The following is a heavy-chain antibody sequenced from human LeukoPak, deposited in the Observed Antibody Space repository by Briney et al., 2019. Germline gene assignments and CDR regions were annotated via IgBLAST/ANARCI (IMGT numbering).Heavy chain of an antibody. V-gene: IGHV3-48*01. D-gene: IGHD3-10*02. Sequence: GGSLRLSCAASGFTFSVYSMNWVRQAPGKGLEWISYINSGSTAINYADSVKGRFTISRDNAKNSLYLQMNSLRAEDTAVYYCAELGITMIGGVWGKGTTVTISS. J-gene: IGHJ6*04. CDR2: INSGSTAI. CDR3: AELGITMIGGV. CDR1: GFTFSVYS.